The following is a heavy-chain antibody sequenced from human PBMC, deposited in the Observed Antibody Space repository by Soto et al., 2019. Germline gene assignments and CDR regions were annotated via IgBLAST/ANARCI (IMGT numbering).Heavy chain of an antibody. V-gene: IGHV3-9*02. Sequence: LRLSCAASGFTSDDYAMHWVRQAPGKGLEWVSGISWNSGSIGYADSVKGRFTISRDDSRNTVYLQMNSLTTEDTAVYFCARDRSDSSRADSFEIWGQGTMVTVSS. CDR1: GFTSDDYA. CDR2: ISWNSGSI. CDR3: ARDRSDSSRADSFEI. J-gene: IGHJ3*02. D-gene: IGHD6-25*01.